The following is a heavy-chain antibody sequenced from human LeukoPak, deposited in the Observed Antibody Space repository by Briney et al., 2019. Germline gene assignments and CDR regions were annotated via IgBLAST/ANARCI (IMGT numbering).Heavy chain of an antibody. D-gene: IGHD5-18*01. CDR1: GFTFSSYA. Sequence: GGSLRLSCAASGFTFSSYAMSWVRQAPGKGLEWVSAIRGSGGSTYYADSVKGRFTISRDNSKNTLYLQMNSLRAEDTAVYYCASWDTAMVPFDYWGQGTLVTVSS. J-gene: IGHJ4*02. CDR2: IRGSGGST. CDR3: ASWDTAMVPFDY. V-gene: IGHV3-23*01.